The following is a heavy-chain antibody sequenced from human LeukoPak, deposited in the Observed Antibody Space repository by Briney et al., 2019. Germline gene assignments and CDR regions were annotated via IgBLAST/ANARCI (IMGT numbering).Heavy chain of an antibody. J-gene: IGHJ4*02. CDR1: GYSFTSNC. Sequence: ASVKVSCTASGYSFTSNCIHWVRQAPGQGLEWMGMIYPRDGSTSYAQRFQDRVTVTRDTSTSTVHMELSGLRSEDTAVYYCARDQEGFDYWGQGTQVTVSS. CDR3: ARDQEGFDY. V-gene: IGHV1-46*01. CDR2: IYPRDGST.